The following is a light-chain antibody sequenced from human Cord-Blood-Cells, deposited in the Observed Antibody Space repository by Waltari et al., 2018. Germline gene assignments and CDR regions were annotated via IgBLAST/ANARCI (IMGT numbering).Light chain of an antibody. CDR1: SSDVGGYNY. Sequence: QSALPHPPSVPGSPGQSITISCPGTSSDVGGYNYVSWYQQHPGKAPKLMIYDVSNRPSGVSNRFSGSKSGNTASLTISGLQAEDEADYYCSSYTSSSTLVFGTGTKVTVL. CDR2: DVS. CDR3: SSYTSSSTLV. V-gene: IGLV2-14*01. J-gene: IGLJ1*01.